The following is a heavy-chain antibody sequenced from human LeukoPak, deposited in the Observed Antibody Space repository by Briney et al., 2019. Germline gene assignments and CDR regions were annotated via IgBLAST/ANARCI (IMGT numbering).Heavy chain of an antibody. V-gene: IGHV4-59*01. Sequence: SETLTLTCTVSGGSISNYYLSWIRQPPGKGLEWIGYIHYTGSTNYNPSLKSRVTISLNTSKNQFSLRLTSVTAADTAVYYCAMTAITDPFWGHGNLFTVSS. CDR2: IHYTGST. J-gene: IGHJ4*01. CDR3: AMTAITDPF. D-gene: IGHD2-21*02. CDR1: GGSISNYY.